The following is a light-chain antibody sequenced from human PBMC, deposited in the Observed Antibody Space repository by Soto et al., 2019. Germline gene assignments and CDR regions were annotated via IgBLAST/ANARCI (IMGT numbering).Light chain of an antibody. Sequence: QSVLTQPASVCGSPGQSITISCAGTGNDVGGYNYVSWYQQHPGKAPKLLIYEVSHRPSGVSHRFSGSKSGDTASLTIAGLQAEDEADYYCNSYSRGTTLRVVVTGTKLTVL. J-gene: IGLJ1*01. CDR3: NSYSRGTTLRV. CDR2: EVS. V-gene: IGLV2-14*01. CDR1: GNDVGGYNY.